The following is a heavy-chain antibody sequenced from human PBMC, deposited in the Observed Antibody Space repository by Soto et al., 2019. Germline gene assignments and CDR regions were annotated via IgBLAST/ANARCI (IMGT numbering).Heavy chain of an antibody. Sequence: QITLNESGPTVVKPAETLTLTCTFSGFSLTTSGLGVGWIRQSPGKAPEWLALIYWDDDKRYSASQKSRLTITKDTSKNQVVLTMASVDPADTATYYCAHRILRTVFGLVTTTAIYFDFWGQGTPVVVSS. CDR3: AHRILRTVFGLVTTTAIYFDF. CDR2: IYWDDDK. J-gene: IGHJ4*02. D-gene: IGHD3-3*01. CDR1: GFSLTTSGLG. V-gene: IGHV2-5*02.